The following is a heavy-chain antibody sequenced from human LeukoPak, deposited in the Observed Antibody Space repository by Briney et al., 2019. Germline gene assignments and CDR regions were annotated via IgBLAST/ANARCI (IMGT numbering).Heavy chain of an antibody. V-gene: IGHV1-69*05. CDR3: ARSYLGATSYYYYYMDV. Sequence: GASVKVSCKASGGTFSSYAISWVRQAPGRGLEWMGGIIPIFGTANYAQKFQGRVTITTDESTSTAYMELSSLRSEDTAVYYCARSYLGATSYYYYYMDVWGKGTTVTVSS. D-gene: IGHD1-26*01. J-gene: IGHJ6*03. CDR1: GGTFSSYA. CDR2: IIPIFGTA.